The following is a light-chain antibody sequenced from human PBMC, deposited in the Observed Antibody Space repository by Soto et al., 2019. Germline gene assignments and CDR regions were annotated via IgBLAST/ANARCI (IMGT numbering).Light chain of an antibody. CDR3: QQYDNPKLN. CDR2: DAS. J-gene: IGKJ4*01. CDR1: QDISNY. Sequence: DIQMTQSPSSLSASVGDRVTITCQASQDISNYLNWYQRKPGKAPKLLIYDASNLETGVPSRFSGSGSGTDFTFTIISLQPEDIATYYCQQYDNPKLNCCGGTKVDIK. V-gene: IGKV1-33*01.